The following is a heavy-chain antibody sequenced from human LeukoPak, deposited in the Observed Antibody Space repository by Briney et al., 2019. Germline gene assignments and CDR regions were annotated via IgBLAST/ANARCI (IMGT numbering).Heavy chain of an antibody. J-gene: IGHJ6*02. V-gene: IGHV3-74*01. Sequence: PGGSLRLSCAASGFTFSTYWMHWVRQAPGKGLLWVSRINSDGSSSSYADSVKGRFTISRDNAKNTLYLQMNSLRADDTAVYYCARSYGMDVWGQGTTVTVSS. CDR3: ARSYGMDV. CDR2: INSDGSSS. CDR1: GFTFSTYW.